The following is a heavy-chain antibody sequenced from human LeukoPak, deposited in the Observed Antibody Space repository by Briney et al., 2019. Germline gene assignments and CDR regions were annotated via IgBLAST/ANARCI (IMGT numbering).Heavy chain of an antibody. J-gene: IGHJ5*02. D-gene: IGHD3-10*01. V-gene: IGHV4-30-4*01. CDR2: IYYSGAT. CDR1: GGSISSGDYY. CDR3: ARSSGYYGSGSYVGP. Sequence: PSETLSLTCTVSGGSISSGDYYWTWIRQPPGKGLEWIGYIYYSGATYYNPSLKSRVTISVDTSKNQFSLKLSSVTAADTAVYYCARSSGYYGSGSYVGPWGQGTLVTVSS.